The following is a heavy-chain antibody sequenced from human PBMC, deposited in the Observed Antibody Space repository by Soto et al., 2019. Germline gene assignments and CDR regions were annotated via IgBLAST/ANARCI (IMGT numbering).Heavy chain of an antibody. V-gene: IGHV4-4*02. CDR3: ARYDYGSGNDYNIDY. J-gene: IGHJ4*02. CDR2: IHHSGST. D-gene: IGHD3-10*01. CDR1: GDSISSMNW. Sequence: SETLSLTCAVSGDSISSMNWWSWVRQPPGKGLELIGEIHHSGSTNYNPSLKSRVTISVEKSKNQFSLKLSSVTAADTAVYYCARYDYGSGNDYNIDYWGQGILVTVSS.